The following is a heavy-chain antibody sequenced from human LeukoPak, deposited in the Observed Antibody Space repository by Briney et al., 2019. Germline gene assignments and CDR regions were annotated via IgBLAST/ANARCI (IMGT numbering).Heavy chain of an antibody. Sequence: SETLSLTCAVFGGSFSGYYWSWVRQPPGKGLEWIGEINHPGSTNFNPSLKSRVTISVDTSKNQFSLKLSSVTAADTAVYYCARSLFRFLEWSYRSYYYYYMDVWGKGTTVTVSS. CDR1: GGSFSGYY. J-gene: IGHJ6*03. CDR3: ARSLFRFLEWSYRSYYYYYMDV. V-gene: IGHV4-34*01. CDR2: INHPGST. D-gene: IGHD3-3*01.